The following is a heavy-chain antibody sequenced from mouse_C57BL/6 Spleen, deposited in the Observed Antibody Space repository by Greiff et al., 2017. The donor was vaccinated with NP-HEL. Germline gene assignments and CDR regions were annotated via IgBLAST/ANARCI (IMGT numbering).Heavy chain of an antibody. CDR1: GYAFSSSW. Sequence: VQLQQSGPELVKPGASVKISCKASGYAFSSSWMNWVKQRPGKGLEWIGRIYPGDGDTNYNGKFKGKATLTADKSSSTAYMQLSSLTSEDSAVYCCARERYDGYYEWNYWGQGTTLTVSS. J-gene: IGHJ2*01. V-gene: IGHV1-82*01. D-gene: IGHD2-3*01. CDR3: ARERYDGYYEWNY. CDR2: IYPGDGDT.